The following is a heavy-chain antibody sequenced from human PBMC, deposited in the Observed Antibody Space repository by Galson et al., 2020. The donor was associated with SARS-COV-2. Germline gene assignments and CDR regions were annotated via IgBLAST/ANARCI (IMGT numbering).Heavy chain of an antibody. CDR2: ISTAGDT. Sequence: GGSLRLSCAASGFTFSSYDMHWVRQAPGKGLEWVSAISTAGDTYYPGSVKNRVTISRENDTNYSYLQMNSLRAGDKAVYYWARVKYVSSGDFLSLDYWGQGTLVTVSS. J-gene: IGHJ4*02. V-gene: IGHV3-13*01. CDR1: GFTFSSYD. D-gene: IGHD3-22*01. CDR3: ARVKYVSSGDFLSLDY.